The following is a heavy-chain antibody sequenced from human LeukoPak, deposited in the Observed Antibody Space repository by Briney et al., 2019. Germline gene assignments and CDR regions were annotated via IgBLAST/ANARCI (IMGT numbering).Heavy chain of an antibody. D-gene: IGHD5-18*01. CDR2: IIPIFGTA. Sequence: SVKVSCKASGGTFSSYAISWVRQAPGQGLEWMGGIIPIFGTANYAQKFQGRVTMTTDESTSTAYMELSSLRSEDTAVYYCACPRGYSPLGDYWGQGTLVTVSS. CDR3: ACPRGYSPLGDY. J-gene: IGHJ4*02. CDR1: GGTFSSYA. V-gene: IGHV1-69*05.